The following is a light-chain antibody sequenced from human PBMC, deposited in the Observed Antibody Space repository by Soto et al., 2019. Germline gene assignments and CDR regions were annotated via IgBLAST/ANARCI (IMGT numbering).Light chain of an antibody. CDR3: QQYNSYSTWT. Sequence: DIQMTQSPSTLSASVGDRVTITCRASQTISWYLAWYQQKAGQAPKVLIFDASTLESGVPSRFSGSGSGTEFTLTISSLQPDDFATYSCQQYNSYSTWTFGQGTKVE. V-gene: IGKV1-5*01. CDR2: DAS. CDR1: QTISWY. J-gene: IGKJ1*01.